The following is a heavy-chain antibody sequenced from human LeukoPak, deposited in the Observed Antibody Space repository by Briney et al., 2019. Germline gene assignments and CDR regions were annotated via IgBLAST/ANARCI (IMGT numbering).Heavy chain of an antibody. CDR1: GFTFSSYG. V-gene: IGHV3-66*01. J-gene: IGHJ4*02. Sequence: PGGSLRLSCAASGFTFSSYGMSWVRQAPGKGLEWVSVIYSGGSTYYADSVKGRFTISRDNSKNTLYLQMNSLRAEDTAVYYCARGHYGSGSYNWGQGTLVTVSS. CDR3: ARGHYGSGSYN. CDR2: IYSGGST. D-gene: IGHD3-10*01.